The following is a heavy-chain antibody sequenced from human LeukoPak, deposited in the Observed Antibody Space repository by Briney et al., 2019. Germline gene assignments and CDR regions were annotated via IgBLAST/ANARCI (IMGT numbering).Heavy chain of an antibody. CDR2: IYYSGST. CDR3: ARRDYNYYGMDV. CDR1: GGSISSYY. V-gene: IGHV4-59*08. Sequence: PSETLSLTCTVSGGSISSYYWSWIRQPPGKGLEWIASIYYSGSTNYNPSLQSRVTTSVDTSKNQFSLKLSSVTAADTAVYYCARRDYNYYGMDVWGRGTTATVSS. J-gene: IGHJ6*02.